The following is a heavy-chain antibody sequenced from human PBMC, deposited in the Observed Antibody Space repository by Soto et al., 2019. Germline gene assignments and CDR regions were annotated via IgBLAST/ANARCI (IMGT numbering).Heavy chain of an antibody. CDR3: ARHHGPTTSENWYDP. J-gene: IGHJ5*02. CDR2: ISTYSGDT. D-gene: IGHD5-12*01. V-gene: IGHV1-18*01. Sequence: QVHLVQSGVEVKTPGASVKVSCQASGYTFFTYDISWVRQAPGQGLEWMGWISTYSGDTKYAQKFQDRVTMTTDTSTTTADLELRSLRSGDTAVYYCARHHGPTTSENWYDPWGQGTLVTVSS. CDR1: GYTFFTYD.